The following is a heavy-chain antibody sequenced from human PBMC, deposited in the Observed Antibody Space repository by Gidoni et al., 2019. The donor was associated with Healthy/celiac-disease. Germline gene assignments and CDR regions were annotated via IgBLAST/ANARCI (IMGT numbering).Heavy chain of an antibody. CDR3: ARQADYGGSN. Sequence: QLQLQESGPGLVKPSETLSLTCTVSGGSISSSSYYWGWIRQPPGKGLEWIGGIYYSGSTYYNPSLKSRVTISVDTSKNQFSLKLRSVTAADTAVYYCARQADYGGSNWGQGTLVTVSS. D-gene: IGHD4-17*01. J-gene: IGHJ4*02. V-gene: IGHV4-39*01. CDR2: IYYSGST. CDR1: GGSISSSSYY.